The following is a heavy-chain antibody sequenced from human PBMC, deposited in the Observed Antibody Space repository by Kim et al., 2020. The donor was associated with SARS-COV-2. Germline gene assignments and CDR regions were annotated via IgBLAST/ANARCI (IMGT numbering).Heavy chain of an antibody. J-gene: IGHJ4*02. D-gene: IGHD6-19*01. CDR3: ARHDWSSGRNFDY. V-gene: IGHV4-39*01. Sequence: YNPSLKSRVTISVDTSKNQFSLKLSAVTAADTAVYYCARHDWSSGRNFDYWGQGTLVTVSS.